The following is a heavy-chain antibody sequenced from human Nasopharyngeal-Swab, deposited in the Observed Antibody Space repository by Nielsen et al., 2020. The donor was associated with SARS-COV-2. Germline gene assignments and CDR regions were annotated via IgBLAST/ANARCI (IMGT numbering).Heavy chain of an antibody. V-gene: IGHV1-46*01. CDR3: ARATYYDFWSGYYTALGGMDV. J-gene: IGHJ6*02. Sequence: ASVKDSCKASGYTFTSYYMHWVRQAPGQGLEWMGIINPSGGSTSYAQKFQGRGTMTRDTSTSTVYMELSSLRSEDTAVYYCARATYYDFWSGYYTALGGMDVWGQGATVTVSS. D-gene: IGHD3-3*01. CDR2: INPSGGST. CDR1: GYTFTSYY.